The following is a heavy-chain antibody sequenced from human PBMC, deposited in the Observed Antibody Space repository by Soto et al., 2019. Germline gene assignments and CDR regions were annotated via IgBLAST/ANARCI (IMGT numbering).Heavy chain of an antibody. CDR1: GFSLTGSGVG. CDR2: IYWDDDK. CDR3: ARFLWSDTSLYYFDY. D-gene: IGHD3-3*01. J-gene: IGHJ4*02. Sequence: QITLKESGPPLVKPTQTLTLTCTFSGFSLTGSGVGVGWIRQPPGKALDWLALIYWDDDKRYSPSLKSRLTITKDTSKNQVALTVTNMDPVDTATYYCARFLWSDTSLYYFDYWGQGTLVTVSS. V-gene: IGHV2-5*02.